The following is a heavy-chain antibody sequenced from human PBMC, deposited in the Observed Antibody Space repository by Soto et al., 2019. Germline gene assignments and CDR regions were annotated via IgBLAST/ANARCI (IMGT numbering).Heavy chain of an antibody. Sequence: QVQLQESGPGLVKPSQTLSVTCSVSGDSVGRGGHYWTWIRQHPGKGLEWIGSIYRTGSTSYNPSLKSRVTISVDRSKNQFSLKVSSVTAADTAVYYCARDAGLASAIDYWGQGTLITVSS. CDR3: ARDAGLASAIDY. CDR2: IYRTGST. D-gene: IGHD1-26*01. J-gene: IGHJ4*02. CDR1: GDSVGRGGHY. V-gene: IGHV4-31*02.